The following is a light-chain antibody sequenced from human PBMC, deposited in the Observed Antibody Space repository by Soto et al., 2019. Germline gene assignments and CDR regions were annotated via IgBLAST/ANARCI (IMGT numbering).Light chain of an antibody. CDR3: QKYNSAPRS. V-gene: IGKV1-27*01. CDR1: QTISSW. Sequence: DIPMTQSPSTLSGSVGDRVTITCRASQTISSWLAWYQQKPGKAPKLLIYAASTLQSGVPSRFSGSGSGTDFTLTISSLQPEDVATYYCQKYNSAPRSFGGGTKVEIK. CDR2: AAS. J-gene: IGKJ4*01.